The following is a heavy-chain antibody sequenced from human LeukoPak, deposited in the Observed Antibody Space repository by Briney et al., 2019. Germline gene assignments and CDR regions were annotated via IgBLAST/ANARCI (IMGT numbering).Heavy chain of an antibody. CDR2: ISGSGGST. J-gene: IGHJ4*02. Sequence: GGSLRLSCAAPGYTFSSYAMSWVRQAPGKGLEWVSAISGSGGSTYYADSVKGRFTISRDNSKNTLYLQMNSLRAEDTAVYYCAKFLPTHIVVANYYFDYWGQGTLVTVSS. V-gene: IGHV3-23*01. CDR1: GYTFSSYA. CDR3: AKFLPTHIVVANYYFDY. D-gene: IGHD2-21*01.